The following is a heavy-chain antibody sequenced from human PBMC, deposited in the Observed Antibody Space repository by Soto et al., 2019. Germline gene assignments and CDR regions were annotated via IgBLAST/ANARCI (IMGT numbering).Heavy chain of an antibody. CDR3: AGGYVAYFGMDV. J-gene: IGHJ6*02. D-gene: IGHD3-22*01. CDR1: GVTFSTYW. V-gene: IGHV3-74*01. CDR2: IKSDGTDT. Sequence: WSLRLSCVATGVTFSTYWIYWVRQGPGKGLEWVSRIKSDGTDTAYADSVKGRFTISRDNAKNTLYLQMSRLRAEDTALYFCAGGYVAYFGMDVWGQGTTVTVSS.